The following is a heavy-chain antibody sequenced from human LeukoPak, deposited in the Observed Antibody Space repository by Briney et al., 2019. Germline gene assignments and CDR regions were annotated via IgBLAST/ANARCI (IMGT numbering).Heavy chain of an antibody. Sequence: ASVTVSCKASGGTFSSYAISWVRQAPGQGLEWMGGIIPIFGTANYAQKFQGRVTITADESTSTAYMELSSLRSEDTAVYYCAGDMGARELRFLEWLPRTGYYMDVWGKGTTVTVSS. CDR2: IIPIFGTA. V-gene: IGHV1-69*13. D-gene: IGHD3-3*01. J-gene: IGHJ6*03. CDR1: GGTFSSYA. CDR3: AGDMGARELRFLEWLPRTGYYMDV.